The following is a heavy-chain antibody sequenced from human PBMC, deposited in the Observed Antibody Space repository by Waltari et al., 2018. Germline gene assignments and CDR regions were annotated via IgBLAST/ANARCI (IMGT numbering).Heavy chain of an antibody. CDR3: ARAGSSLIWGVAE. V-gene: IGHV1-46*04. CDR2: VTPNGGTT. J-gene: IGHJ4*02. Sequence: QVQLVQSGAEVKKPGASVRVSCKASGHIFPHFYMHWVRPAPGRGLEWMGMVTPNGGTTAYAQKLQDRVTMTSDTSTSTVYMELSSLRSEDTAVYYCARAGSSLIWGVAEWGQGTLVTVSS. CDR1: GHIFPHFY. D-gene: IGHD2-2*01.